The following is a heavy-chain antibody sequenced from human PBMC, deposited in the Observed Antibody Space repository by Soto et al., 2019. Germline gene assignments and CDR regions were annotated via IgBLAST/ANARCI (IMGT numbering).Heavy chain of an antibody. CDR2: ISSNGGST. CDR3: ARGHVADAVFDY. Sequence: GGSLRLSCAASGFTFSSYAMHWVRQAPGKGLEYVSAISSNGGSTYYANSVKGRFTISRDNSKNTLYLQMGSLRAEDMAVYYCARGHVADAVFDYWGQGTLVTVSS. D-gene: IGHD6-13*01. J-gene: IGHJ4*02. CDR1: GFTFSSYA. V-gene: IGHV3-64*01.